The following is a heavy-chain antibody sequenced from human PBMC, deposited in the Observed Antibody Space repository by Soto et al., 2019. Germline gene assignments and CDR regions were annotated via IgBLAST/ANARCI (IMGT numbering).Heavy chain of an antibody. CDR2: IVVGSGNT. J-gene: IGHJ3*02. Sequence: QMQLVQSGPEVKKPGTSVKVSCKASGFTFTSSAVQWVRQARGQRLEWIGWIVVGSGNTNYAQKFQARVTITRDMSTSTAYMELSSLRSEDTAVYDCAAALGGAFDIWGQGPMVTVSS. D-gene: IGHD6-6*01. CDR1: GFTFTSSA. CDR3: AAALGGAFDI. V-gene: IGHV1-58*01.